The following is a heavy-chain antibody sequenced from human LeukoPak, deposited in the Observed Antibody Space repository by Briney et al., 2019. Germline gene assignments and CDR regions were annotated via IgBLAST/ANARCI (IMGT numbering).Heavy chain of an antibody. CDR1: GFTFSSYA. Sequence: GGSLRLSCAASGFTFSSYAMSWVRQAPGKGLEWVSAISGSGGSTYYADSVKGRFTISRDNSKNTQYLQMNSLRAEDTAVYYCARATRELARFDYWGQGTLVTVSS. D-gene: IGHD1-26*01. J-gene: IGHJ4*02. CDR2: ISGSGGST. V-gene: IGHV3-23*01. CDR3: ARATRELARFDY.